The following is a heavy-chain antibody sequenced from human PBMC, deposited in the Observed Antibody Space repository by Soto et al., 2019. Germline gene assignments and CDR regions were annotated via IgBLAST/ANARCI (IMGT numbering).Heavy chain of an antibody. CDR2: IIPIFGTA. V-gene: IGHV1-69*06. CDR1: GGTFSSYA. J-gene: IGHJ4*02. Sequence: QVQPVQSGAEVKKPGSSVKVSCKASGGTFSSYAISWVRQAPGQGLEWMGGIIPIFGTANYAQKFQGRVTITADKSTSTAYMELSSLRSEDTAVYYCARGEGTYDFWSGYYRFDYWGQGTLVTVSS. CDR3: ARGEGTYDFWSGYYRFDY. D-gene: IGHD3-3*01.